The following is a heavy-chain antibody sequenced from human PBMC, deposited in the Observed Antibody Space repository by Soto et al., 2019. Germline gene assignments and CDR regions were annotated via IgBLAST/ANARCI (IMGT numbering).Heavy chain of an antibody. V-gene: IGHV1-69*13. CDR3: ARAGRRDGYNSVDY. Sequence: LVKVSCKASGGTFSSYAISWVRQAPGQGLEWMGGIIPIFGTANYAQKFQGRVTITADESTSTAYMELSSLRSEDTAVYYCARAGRRDGYNSVDYWGQGTLVTVSS. J-gene: IGHJ4*02. CDR1: GGTFSSYA. D-gene: IGHD5-12*01. CDR2: IIPIFGTA.